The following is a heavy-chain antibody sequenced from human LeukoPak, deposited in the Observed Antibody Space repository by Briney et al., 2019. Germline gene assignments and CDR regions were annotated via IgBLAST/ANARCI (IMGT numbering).Heavy chain of an antibody. CDR3: ARFSDIVVVPAASGPEDY. CDR1: GGTFSSYA. D-gene: IGHD2-2*01. J-gene: IGHJ4*02. CDR2: IIPIFGTA. Sequence: SVKVSCKASGGTFSSYAISWVRQAPGQGLEWMGGIIPIFGTANYAQKFQGRVTITADESTSTAYMELSSLRSEDTAVYYCARFSDIVVVPAASGPEDYWGQGTLVTVSS. V-gene: IGHV1-69*01.